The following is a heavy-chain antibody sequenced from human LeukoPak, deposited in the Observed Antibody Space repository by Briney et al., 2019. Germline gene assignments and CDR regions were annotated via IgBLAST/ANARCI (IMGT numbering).Heavy chain of an antibody. V-gene: IGHV5-51*01. D-gene: IGHD3-10*01. J-gene: IGHJ4*02. CDR3: ARIGSGRTRLYFDY. CDR1: GYSFSTYW. CDR2: MYPGDSDT. Sequence: GESLKISCKGSGYSFSTYWIGWVRQMPGKGLEWMGDMYPGDSDTRYSPSFQGQVTISADKSITTAYLQWSSLKASDSAMYYCARIGSGRTRLYFDYWGQGTLVIVSS.